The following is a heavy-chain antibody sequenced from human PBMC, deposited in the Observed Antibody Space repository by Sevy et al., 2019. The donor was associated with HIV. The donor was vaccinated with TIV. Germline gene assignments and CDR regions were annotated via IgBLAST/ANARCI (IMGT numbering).Heavy chain of an antibody. J-gene: IGHJ3*01. D-gene: IGHD3-3*02. CDR1: GFTFSSHA. Sequence: GGSLRLSCAASGFTFSSHAVSWVRQAPGKGLEWVSAISGNGEHTPYADSVRGRFTISRDNFKNTLYLHMITLTAEDTALYYCERDGRGISAFDFWGQGTMVTVSS. CDR2: ISGNGEHT. V-gene: IGHV3-23*01. CDR3: ERDGRGISAFDF.